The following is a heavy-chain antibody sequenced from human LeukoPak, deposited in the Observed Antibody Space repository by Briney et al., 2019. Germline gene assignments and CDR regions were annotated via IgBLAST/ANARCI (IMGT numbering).Heavy chain of an antibody. D-gene: IGHD3-9*01. CDR1: GYMFSSHW. J-gene: IGHJ5*01. CDR3: ARRTYDVLTGTPSSVRKNWFDS. Sequence: GESLRISCKTYGYMFSSHWIAWVRQRPGTGLEWMGIIHPRNSETRYSPSFQGQVTMSADKSIATAYLQWTSLKVSDTAMYYCARRTYDVLTGTPSSVRKNWFDSWGQGTLVTVSS. V-gene: IGHV5-51*01. CDR2: IHPRNSET.